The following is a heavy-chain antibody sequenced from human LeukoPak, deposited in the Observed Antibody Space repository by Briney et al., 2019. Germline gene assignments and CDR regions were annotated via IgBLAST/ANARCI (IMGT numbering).Heavy chain of an antibody. Sequence: SETLSLTCAVSGGSINSGGYSWSWIRQPPGKGLEWIGYISSTGSTYYNPSLKSRVTISVDTSKNQFSLKLSSVTAADTAVYYCARHDSSGPYNAFDIWGQGKMVTVSS. D-gene: IGHD3-22*01. CDR2: ISSTGST. CDR3: ARHDSSGPYNAFDI. J-gene: IGHJ3*02. CDR1: GGSINSGGYS. V-gene: IGHV4-30-2*03.